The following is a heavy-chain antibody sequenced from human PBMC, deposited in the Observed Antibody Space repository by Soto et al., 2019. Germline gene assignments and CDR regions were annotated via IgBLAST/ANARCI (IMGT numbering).Heavy chain of an antibody. CDR1: GFTFGDFA. CDR2: IRSKAFGGKT. CDR3: ARDLVSMVRGGYYYYTDV. V-gene: IGHV3-49*03. J-gene: IGHJ6*03. D-gene: IGHD3-10*01. Sequence: GGSLRLSCTASGFTFGDFAMSWFRQAPGKGLEWVSFIRSKAFGGKTEYAASVTGRFTMSRDDSKSIAYLQMNSLKTEDTAVYYCARDLVSMVRGGYYYYTDVWGKGTTVTVSS.